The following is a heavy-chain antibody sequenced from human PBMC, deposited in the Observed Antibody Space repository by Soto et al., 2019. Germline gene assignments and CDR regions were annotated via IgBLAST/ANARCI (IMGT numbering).Heavy chain of an antibody. CDR3: ARDGYYDNSGNPYNWFDP. CDR2: INPNSGNT. V-gene: IGHV1-2*02. J-gene: IGHJ5*02. Sequence: GASVKVSCKASGYTFTGYYMHWVRQAPGQGLEWMGWINPNSGNTSYAQKFQDRVTMTTNTSISTAYMELSSLRFDDTAVYYCARDGYYDNSGNPYNWFDPWGQGTLVTVSS. D-gene: IGHD3-22*01. CDR1: GYTFTGYY.